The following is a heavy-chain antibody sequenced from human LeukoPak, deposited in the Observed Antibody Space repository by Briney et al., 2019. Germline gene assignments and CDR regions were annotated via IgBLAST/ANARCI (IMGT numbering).Heavy chain of an antibody. Sequence: PGGSLRLSCAASGFTFSSYAMNWVRQAPGKGLEWVSAISASGGSTNYVDSVRGRFTISRDNSKNTLYLQMSSLRAEDTAVYYCAKDRGNALDYLDSWGQGTLVTVSS. D-gene: IGHD1-1*01. J-gene: IGHJ4*02. CDR1: GFTFSSYA. V-gene: IGHV3-23*01. CDR3: AKDRGNALDYLDS. CDR2: ISASGGST.